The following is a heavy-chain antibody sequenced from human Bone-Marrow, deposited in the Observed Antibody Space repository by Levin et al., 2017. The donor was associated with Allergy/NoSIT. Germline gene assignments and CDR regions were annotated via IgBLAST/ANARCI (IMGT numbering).Heavy chain of an antibody. CDR1: GFTFSSYW. J-gene: IGHJ4*02. CDR3: ARETSSWYQDY. D-gene: IGHD6-13*01. V-gene: IGHV3-74*01. Sequence: GESLKISCAASGFTFSSYWMHWVRQTPGKGLVWVSRINSDGSSTNYADSVKGRFTISRDNAKNTLFLQMNSLRAEDTAVYYCARETSSWYQDYWGQGTLVTVSS. CDR2: INSDGSST.